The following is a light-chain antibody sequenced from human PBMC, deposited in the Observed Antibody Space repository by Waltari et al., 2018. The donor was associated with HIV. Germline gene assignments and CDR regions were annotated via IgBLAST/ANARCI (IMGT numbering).Light chain of an antibody. J-gene: IGLJ3*02. CDR3: AAWDDSLRGLV. Sequence: QSVLTQPPSASGTPGQRVIISCAGSSSNIGSNYVFWYQQLPGTAPKLVISRNNQRPSGVPDRFSGSKSGTSASLAISGLRSEDEADYYCAAWDDSLRGLVFGGGTKLTVL. CDR2: RNN. V-gene: IGLV1-47*01. CDR1: SSNIGSNY.